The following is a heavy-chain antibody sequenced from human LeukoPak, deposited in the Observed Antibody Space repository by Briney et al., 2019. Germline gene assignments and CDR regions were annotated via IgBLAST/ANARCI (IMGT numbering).Heavy chain of an antibody. CDR2: IYYSGST. D-gene: IGHD2-15*01. J-gene: IGHJ5*02. V-gene: IGHV4-30-4*08. Sequence: SETLSLTXTVSGGSISSGDYYWSWIRQPPGKGLEWIGYIYYSGSTYYNPSLKSRVTISVDTSKNQFSLKLSSVTAADTAVYYCARDGGGISWLDPWGQGTLVTVSS. CDR1: GGSISSGDYY. CDR3: ARDGGGISWLDP.